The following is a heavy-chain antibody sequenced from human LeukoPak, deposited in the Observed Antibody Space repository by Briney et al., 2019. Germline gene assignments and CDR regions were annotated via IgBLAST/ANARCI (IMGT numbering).Heavy chain of an antibody. J-gene: IGHJ4*02. CDR1: GGSISSGSYY. D-gene: IGHD1-14*01. CDR2: IYTSGST. V-gene: IGHV4-61*02. Sequence: SETLSLTCTVSGGSISSGSYYWSWIRQPAGKGLEWIGRIYTSGSTNYNPSLKSRVTISVDTSKNQFSLKLSSVTAAETAVYYCARIRRGISNYWGQGTLVTVSS. CDR3: ARIRRGISNY.